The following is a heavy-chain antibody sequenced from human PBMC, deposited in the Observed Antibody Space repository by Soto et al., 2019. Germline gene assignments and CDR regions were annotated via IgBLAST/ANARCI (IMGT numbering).Heavy chain of an antibody. D-gene: IGHD6-13*01. CDR2: VSYDGSNK. J-gene: IGHJ6*02. CDR1: GFTFSSYG. V-gene: IGHV3-30*18. Sequence: PGGSLRLSCAASGFTFSSYGMHWVRQAPGKGLEWVAVVSYDGSNKYYADSVKGRFTISRDNSKNTLYLQMNSLRAEDTAVYYCAKIAAAGYYYYGMDVWGQGTTVTVSS. CDR3: AKIAAAGYYYYGMDV.